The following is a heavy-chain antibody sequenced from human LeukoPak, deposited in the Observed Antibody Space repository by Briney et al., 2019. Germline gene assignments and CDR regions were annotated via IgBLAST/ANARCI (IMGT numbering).Heavy chain of an antibody. CDR2: ISGTGGTT. D-gene: IGHD1-1*01. J-gene: IGHJ3*02. V-gene: IGHV3-23*01. CDR1: EFTFSSYA. CDR3: WYNKATAFDI. Sequence: GGSLRLSCAASEFTFSSYAMSWVRQAPGKGLEWVSAISGTGGTTYYADSVKGRFTISRDNSKNTLYLQMKSLRAEDTAVYYCWYNKATAFDIWGQGTMVTVSS.